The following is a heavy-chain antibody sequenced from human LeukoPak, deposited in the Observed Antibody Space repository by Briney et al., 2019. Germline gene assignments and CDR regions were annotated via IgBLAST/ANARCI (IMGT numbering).Heavy chain of an antibody. CDR1: GYTFISHD. CDR3: ARAGRFDSGHAWFDP. Sequence: ASVKVSCKASGYTFISHDINWVRQATGQGLEWMGWINPNSGNTGYAQKFQGRVTFTRNTSISTAYMELSSLRSEDTAVYYCARAGRFDSGHAWFDPWGQGILVTVS. V-gene: IGHV1-8*03. CDR2: INPNSGNT. D-gene: IGHD5-12*01. J-gene: IGHJ5*02.